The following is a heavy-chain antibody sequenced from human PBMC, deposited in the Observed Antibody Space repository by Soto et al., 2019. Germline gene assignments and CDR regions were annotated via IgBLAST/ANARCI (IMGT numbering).Heavy chain of an antibody. V-gene: IGHV3-49*01. D-gene: IGHD6-13*01. J-gene: IGHJ6*02. CDR1: GFTFGDYA. CDR3: VRYTYTSRYPYNGMDV. CDR2: VRNTAYGGTT. Sequence: LRLSCTTSGFTFGDYAVSWFRLAPGKGLEWVGIVRNTAYGGTTEYAASVRGRFTISRDSSNSIAYLQMDSLKTEDTAVYYCVRYTYTSRYPYNGMDVWGHGTTVTVSS.